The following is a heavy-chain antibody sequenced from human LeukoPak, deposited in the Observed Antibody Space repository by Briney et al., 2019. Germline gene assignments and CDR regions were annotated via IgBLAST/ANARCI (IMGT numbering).Heavy chain of an antibody. V-gene: IGHV3-30*03. J-gene: IGHJ3*02. Sequence: GGSLRLSCAASGFTFSSYGMHWVRQAPGKGLEWVAVISYDGSNKYYADSVKGRFTISRDNAKNSLYLQMNSLRAEDTAVYYCARDTTGTTYAFDIWGQGTVGTVSS. CDR3: ARDTTGTTYAFDI. CDR1: GFTFSSYG. CDR2: ISYDGSNK. D-gene: IGHD1-1*01.